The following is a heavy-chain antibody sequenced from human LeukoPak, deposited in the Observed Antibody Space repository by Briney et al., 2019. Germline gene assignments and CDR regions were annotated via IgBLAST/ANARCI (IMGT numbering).Heavy chain of an antibody. J-gene: IGHJ1*01. CDR3: TTDRGRITIFGVVINIEYFQH. CDR1: GFTFSNAW. Sequence: PGGSLRLSCAASGFTFSNAWMSWVRQAPGKGLVWAGRIKSKTDGGTTDYAAPVKGRFTISRDDSKNTLYLQMNSLKTEDTAVYYCTTDRGRITIFGVVINIEYFQHWGQGTLVTVSS. CDR2: IKSKTDGGTT. D-gene: IGHD3-3*01. V-gene: IGHV3-15*01.